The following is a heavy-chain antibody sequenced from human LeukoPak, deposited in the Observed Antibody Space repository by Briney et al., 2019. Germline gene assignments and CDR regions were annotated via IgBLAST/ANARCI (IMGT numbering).Heavy chain of an antibody. V-gene: IGHV3-7*04. D-gene: IGHD3-10*01. Sequence: GGSLRLSCAASGFPFSVYWMSWVRQAPGKGLEWVANIKQDGSARYYVDSVKGRFTISRDSAKNSLYLQMNSLRAEDTAVYYCARDSGLRAFDLWGRGTLVTVSS. CDR2: IKQDGSAR. CDR3: ARDSGLRAFDL. J-gene: IGHJ2*01. CDR1: GFPFSVYW.